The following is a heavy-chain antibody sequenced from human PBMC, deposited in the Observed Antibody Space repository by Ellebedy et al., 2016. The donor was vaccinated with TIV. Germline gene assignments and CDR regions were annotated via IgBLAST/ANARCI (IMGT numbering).Heavy chain of an antibody. CDR1: GFTLSGSY. V-gene: IGHV3-74*01. CDR2: INTDGSST. D-gene: IGHD4-17*01. CDR3: ARRGSYGDYAVQINSWFDT. J-gene: IGHJ5*02. Sequence: GESLKISCAASGFTLSGSYMHWVRQAPGKGLQWVARINTDGSSTSYADSMEGRFTISRDNADNSLFLQMNSLRAEDTAVYYCARRGSYGDYAVQINSWFDTWGRGTLVAVSS.